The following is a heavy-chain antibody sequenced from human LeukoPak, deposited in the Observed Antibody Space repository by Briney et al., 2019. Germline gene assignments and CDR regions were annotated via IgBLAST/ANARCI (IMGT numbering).Heavy chain of an antibody. CDR1: GGSFSGYY. D-gene: IGHD5-24*01. CDR3: ARGRRDGYNALFDY. V-gene: IGHV4-34*01. J-gene: IGHJ4*02. Sequence: SETLSLTCAVYGGSFSGYYWSWIRQPPGKGLEWIGEINHSGSTNYNPSLKSRVTIPVDTSKNQFSLKLSSVTAADTAVYYCARGRRDGYNALFDYWGQGTLVTVSS. CDR2: INHSGST.